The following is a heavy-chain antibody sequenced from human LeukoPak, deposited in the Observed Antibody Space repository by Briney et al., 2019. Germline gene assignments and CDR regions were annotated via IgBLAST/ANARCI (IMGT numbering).Heavy chain of an antibody. CDR3: ARDQTGIAAANY. CDR1: GYTFTGYY. V-gene: IGHV1-2*02. Sequence: ASVKVSCKASGYTFTGYYMHWVRQAPGQGLEWMGWINPNSGGTNYAQKFQGRVTMTRDTSISTAYMELSRLRSDDTAVYYCARDQTGIAAANYWGQGTLVTVSS. J-gene: IGHJ4*02. CDR2: INPNSGGT. D-gene: IGHD6-13*01.